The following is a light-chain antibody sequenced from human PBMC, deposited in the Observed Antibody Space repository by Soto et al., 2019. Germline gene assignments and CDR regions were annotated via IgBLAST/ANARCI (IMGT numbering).Light chain of an antibody. CDR2: GAS. V-gene: IGKV3-20*01. CDR1: QSVSSSY. Sequence: IVLPQSPGTLSLSPGERATLSCRASQSVSSSYLAWYQQKPRQAPRLLIYGASSRATGIPDRFSGSGSGTDFTLTISRLEPEDFAVYYCQQYGSSFWTFGQGTKV. CDR3: QQYGSSFWT. J-gene: IGKJ1*01.